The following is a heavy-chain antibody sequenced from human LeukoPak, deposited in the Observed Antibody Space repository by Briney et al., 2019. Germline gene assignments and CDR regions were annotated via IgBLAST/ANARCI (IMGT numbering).Heavy chain of an antibody. Sequence: ASVKVSCKVSGYTLTELSMHLVRQAPGKGLEWMGGFDPEDGETIYAQKFQGRVTMTEDTSTDTAYMELSSLRSEDTAVYYCATGRRYGSGSYLIFDYWGQGTLVTVSS. CDR2: FDPEDGET. J-gene: IGHJ4*02. CDR3: ATGRRYGSGSYLIFDY. V-gene: IGHV1-24*01. D-gene: IGHD3-10*01. CDR1: GYTLTELS.